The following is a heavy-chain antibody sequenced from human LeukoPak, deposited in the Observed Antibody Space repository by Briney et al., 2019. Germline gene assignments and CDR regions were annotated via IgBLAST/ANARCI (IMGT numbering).Heavy chain of an antibody. V-gene: IGHV1-3*03. CDR2: INTGNGNT. Sequence: ASVKVSCKASGYTFTSYAMHWVRQAPGQRLERMGWINTGNGNTKYSQEFQGRVTISRDTSANTAYMELSSLRSGDMAVYYCARGDYPNWFDPWGQGTLVTLSS. CDR1: GYTFTSYA. CDR3: ARGDYPNWFDP. J-gene: IGHJ5*02. D-gene: IGHD4-17*01.